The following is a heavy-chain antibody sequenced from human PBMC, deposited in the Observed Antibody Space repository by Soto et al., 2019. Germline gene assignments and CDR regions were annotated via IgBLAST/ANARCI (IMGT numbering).Heavy chain of an antibody. CDR2: IWYDGSNK. V-gene: IGHV3-33*01. D-gene: IGHD5-18*01. Sequence: GGSLRLSCAASGFTFSSYGMHWVRQAPGKGLEWVAVIWYDGSNKYYADSVKGRSTISRDNSKNTLYLQMNSLRAEDTAVYYCARDTVIRGYSYGWSNFDYWGQGTLVTVSS. CDR1: GFTFSSYG. J-gene: IGHJ4*02. CDR3: ARDTVIRGYSYGWSNFDY.